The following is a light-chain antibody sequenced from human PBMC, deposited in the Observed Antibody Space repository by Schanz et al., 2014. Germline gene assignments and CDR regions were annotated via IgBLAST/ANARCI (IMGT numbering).Light chain of an antibody. J-gene: IGLJ2*01. CDR1: SSDVGAYND. Sequence: QSALTQPRSVSGSPGQSVTISCTGTSSDVGAYNDVSWYQQHPGKAPKLMIYDVNKRPSGVPDRFSGSKSSNTASLTVSGLQDEDEADYCCSSYAGSNNLVFGGGTKLTVL. CDR3: SSYAGSNNLV. CDR2: DVN. V-gene: IGLV2-11*01.